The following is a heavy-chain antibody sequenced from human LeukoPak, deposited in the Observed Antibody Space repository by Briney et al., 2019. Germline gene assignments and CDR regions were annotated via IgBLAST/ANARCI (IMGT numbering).Heavy chain of an antibody. CDR1: GYTLTELS. CDR3: ARASSSWYDAFDI. Sequence: ASVKVSCKVSGYTLTELSMHWVRQAPGKGLEWMGGFDPEDGETIYAQKFQGGVTMTEDTSTDTAYMELSRLRSDDTAVYYCARASSSWYDAFDIWGQGTMVTVSS. J-gene: IGHJ3*02. CDR2: FDPEDGET. D-gene: IGHD6-13*01. V-gene: IGHV1-24*01.